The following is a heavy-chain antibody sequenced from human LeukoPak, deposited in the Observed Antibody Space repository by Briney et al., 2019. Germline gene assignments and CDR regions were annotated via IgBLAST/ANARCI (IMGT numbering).Heavy chain of an antibody. D-gene: IGHD4-17*01. CDR2: IDPSGGST. Sequence: ASVRFSCKASGYTFTSYYMHWVRQAPGQGLEWMGIIDPSGGSTSYAQKFQGRVTMTRDTSTSTVYMELSSLRSEDTAVYYCARGDYGDLGTNAFDIWGQGTMVTVSS. CDR1: GYTFTSYY. J-gene: IGHJ3*02. CDR3: ARGDYGDLGTNAFDI. V-gene: IGHV1-46*01.